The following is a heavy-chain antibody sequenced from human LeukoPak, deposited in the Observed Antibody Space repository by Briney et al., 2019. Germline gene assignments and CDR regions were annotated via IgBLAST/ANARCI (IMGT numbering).Heavy chain of an antibody. CDR2: ISYDGSNK. CDR3: AKDFGGAGSYYCPFDS. J-gene: IGHJ4*02. V-gene: IGHV3-30*04. Sequence: GGSLRLSCAASGFTFSSYAMHWVRQAPGKGLEWVAVISYDGSNKYYADSVKGRFTISRDNSKNTVYLQMNSLRAEDTAVYYCAKDFGGAGSYYCPFDSWGQGTLVTVSS. CDR1: GFTFSSYA. D-gene: IGHD3-10*01.